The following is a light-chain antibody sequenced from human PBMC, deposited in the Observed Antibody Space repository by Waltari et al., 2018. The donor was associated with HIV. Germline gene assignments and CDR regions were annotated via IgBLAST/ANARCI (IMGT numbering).Light chain of an antibody. J-gene: IGKJ1*01. CDR1: QSISSY. V-gene: IGKV1-39*01. Sequence: DIQMTQSPSSLSASVGDRVTITCRASQSISSYLNWYQHKPGKAPKLLIYAASSLQSGVPSRFSGSGSGTDFTLTISSLQPEDFATYYCQQTYSTPGWTFGQGTKVEIK. CDR2: AAS. CDR3: QQTYSTPGWT.